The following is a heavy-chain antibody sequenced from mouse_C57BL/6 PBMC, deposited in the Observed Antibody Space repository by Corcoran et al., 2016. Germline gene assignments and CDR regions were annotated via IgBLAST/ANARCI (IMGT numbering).Heavy chain of an antibody. CDR1: GYTFTTYG. CDR2: INTYSGVP. D-gene: IGHD1-1*01. Sequence: QIQLVQSGPELKKPGETVKISCKASGYTFTTYGMSWVKQAPGKGLKWMGWINTYSGVPTYADDFKGRFAFSLETSASTAYLQINNLKNEDTATYFCARWGPYYGSIDWYFDVWGTGTTVTVSS. J-gene: IGHJ1*03. CDR3: ARWGPYYGSIDWYFDV. V-gene: IGHV9-3*01.